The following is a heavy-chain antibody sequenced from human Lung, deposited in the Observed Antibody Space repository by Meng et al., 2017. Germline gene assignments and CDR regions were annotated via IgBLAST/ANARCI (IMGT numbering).Heavy chain of an antibody. J-gene: IGHJ4*02. CDR1: GGSISSGNW. Sequence: ESGAILVKPSETLSLTCAVSGGSISSGNWWIWVRQPPGKGMEWIGEISHSGNTNYSPSFRGRVTMSVGRSRDQFSLELNSVTAADTAVYFCARNGAYCLHSWGQGTLVTVSS. CDR2: ISHSGNT. CDR3: ARNGAYCLHS. V-gene: IGHV4-4*02. D-gene: IGHD4-17*01.